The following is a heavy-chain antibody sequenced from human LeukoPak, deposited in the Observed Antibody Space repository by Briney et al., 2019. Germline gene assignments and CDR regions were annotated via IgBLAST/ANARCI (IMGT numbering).Heavy chain of an antibody. CDR2: IYHSGST. D-gene: IGHD3-10*01. Sequence: SQTLSLTCAVSGGSISSGGYSWSWIRQPPGKGLEWIGYIYHSGSTYYNPSLKSRVTISVDRSKNQFSLKLSSVTAADTAVYYCARAQPLYSSGSYYIGSNWFDPWGQGTLVTVSS. V-gene: IGHV4-30-2*01. J-gene: IGHJ5*02. CDR3: ARAQPLYSSGSYYIGSNWFDP. CDR1: GGSISSGGYS.